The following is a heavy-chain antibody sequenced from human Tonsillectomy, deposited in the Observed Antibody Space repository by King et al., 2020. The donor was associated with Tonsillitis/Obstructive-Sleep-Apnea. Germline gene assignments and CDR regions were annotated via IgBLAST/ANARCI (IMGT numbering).Heavy chain of an antibody. Sequence: RQWGAVLLKRSETLSLTCAVYGGSCSGYYWSWIRQPPGKGLEWIGEINHSGSTNYNPSLKSRVTISVDTSKNQFSLKLSSVTAADTAVYYCARRWVITLPFYFDYWGQGTLVTVSS. D-gene: IGHD3-16*01. CDR1: GGSCSGYY. V-gene: IGHV4-34*01. J-gene: IGHJ4*02. CDR2: INHSGST. CDR3: ARRWVITLPFYFDY.